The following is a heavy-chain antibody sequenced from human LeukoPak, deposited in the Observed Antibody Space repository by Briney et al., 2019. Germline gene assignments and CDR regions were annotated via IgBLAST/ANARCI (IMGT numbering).Heavy chain of an antibody. D-gene: IGHD2-15*01. CDR3: ARDGLPATVANWFDP. CDR2: ISRNGIYI. J-gene: IGHJ5*02. CDR1: EFTFSNYA. V-gene: IGHV3-21*01. Sequence: GGSLRLSCAASEFTFSNYAMNWVRQAPGKGLEWVSSISRNGIYIKYVDSVKGRFTVSRDNAKNSLYLQMNSLRAEDTAVYYCARDGLPATVANWFDPWGQGTLVTVSS.